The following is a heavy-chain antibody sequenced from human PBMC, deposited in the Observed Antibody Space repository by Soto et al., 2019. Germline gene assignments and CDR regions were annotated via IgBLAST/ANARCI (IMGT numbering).Heavy chain of an antibody. CDR3: ARGRDQPPVGLYFDS. Sequence: QVHLVQSGAEVKSPGSAVKVSCKVSGAGDTFSNYGLNWMRQAPGQGLEWMGGTIPAFGTANYAQKFQGRVTITADTSTTTAYMELSSLRSDDTAVYYCARGRDQPPVGLYFDSWGEGTRVTVSS. V-gene: IGHV1-69*06. CDR2: TIPAFGTA. D-gene: IGHD1-26*01. J-gene: IGHJ4*02. CDR1: GAGDTFSNYG.